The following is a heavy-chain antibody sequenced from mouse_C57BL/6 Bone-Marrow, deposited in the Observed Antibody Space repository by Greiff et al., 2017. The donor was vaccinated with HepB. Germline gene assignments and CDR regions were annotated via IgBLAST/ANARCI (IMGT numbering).Heavy chain of an antibody. CDR2: IYPRSGNT. CDR3: ARWGPYYYGSSCDYFDY. D-gene: IGHD1-1*01. J-gene: IGHJ2*01. V-gene: IGHV1-81*01. CDR1: GYTFTSYG. Sequence: QVQLQQSGAELARPGASVKLSCKASGYTFTSYGISWVKQRTGPGLEWIGEIYPRSGNTYYNEKFKGKATLTADKSSSTAYMELRSLTSEDSAVYFCARWGPYYYGSSCDYFDYWGQGTTLTVSS.